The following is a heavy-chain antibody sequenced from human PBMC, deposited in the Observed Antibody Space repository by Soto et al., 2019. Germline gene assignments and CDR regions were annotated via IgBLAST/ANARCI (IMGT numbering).Heavy chain of an antibody. D-gene: IGHD3-10*01. J-gene: IGHJ6*02. CDR3: AKDHYGSAIYGMDV. CDR2: ISWDSVSI. V-gene: IGHV3-9*01. Sequence: EVQLVESGGGLVQPGRSLRLSCAVSGFTFDDYAMHWVRQAPGKGLEWVSGISWDSVSIGYADSVKGRFTISRDNAKNSLYLQMKSLRAEDTALYYCAKDHYGSAIYGMDVWRQGTTVTVSS. CDR1: GFTFDDYA.